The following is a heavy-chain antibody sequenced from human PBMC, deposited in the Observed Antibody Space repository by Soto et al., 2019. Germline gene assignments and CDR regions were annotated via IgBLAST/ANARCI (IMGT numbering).Heavy chain of an antibody. J-gene: IGHJ4*02. D-gene: IGHD3-9*01. V-gene: IGHV3-7*03. CDR1: GFTLSGYW. Sequence: GGSLRLSCAASGFTLSGYWMTWVRQAPGKGLEWVADIKKDGTEKYYVDSLKGRFTISRDNAKKSVYLQMNGLTVEDTAVYRCARGPSYSDYSNDWFFDSWGQGALVTVSS. CDR2: IKKDGTEK. CDR3: ARGPSYSDYSNDWFFDS.